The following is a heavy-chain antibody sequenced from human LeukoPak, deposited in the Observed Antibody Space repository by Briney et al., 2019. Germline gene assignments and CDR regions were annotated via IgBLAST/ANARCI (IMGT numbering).Heavy chain of an antibody. J-gene: IGHJ4*02. V-gene: IGHV4-31*03. CDR3: AREDSIAAAGPYFDY. CDR1: GGSISSGGYY. Sequence: KSSETLSLTCTVSGGSISSGGYYWSWIRQHPGKGLEWIGYIYYSGSTYYSPSLKSRVTISVDTSKNQFSLKLSSVTAADTAVYYCAREDSIAAAGPYFDYWGQGTLVTVSP. D-gene: IGHD6-13*01. CDR2: IYYSGST.